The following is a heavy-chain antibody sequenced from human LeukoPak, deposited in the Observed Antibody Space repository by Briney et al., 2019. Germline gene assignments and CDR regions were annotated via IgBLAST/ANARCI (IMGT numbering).Heavy chain of an antibody. Sequence: SEALSLTCTVSGGSISSYYWSWIRQPPGKGLECIGYIYYSGSTNYNPSLKSRVTISVDTSKNQFSLKLSSVTAADTAVYYCARRTYFYDSSGYYFDYWGQGTLVTVSS. V-gene: IGHV4-59*01. CDR3: ARRTYFYDSSGYYFDY. CDR2: IYYSGST. D-gene: IGHD3-22*01. CDR1: GGSISSYY. J-gene: IGHJ4*02.